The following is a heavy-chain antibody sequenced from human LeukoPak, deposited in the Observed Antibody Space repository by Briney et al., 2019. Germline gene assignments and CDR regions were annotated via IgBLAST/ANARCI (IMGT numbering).Heavy chain of an antibody. CDR2: ISYDGSNK. J-gene: IGHJ4*02. CDR3: ARDSGWWRFDF. V-gene: IGHV3-30-3*01. CDR1: GFTFSSYA. D-gene: IGHD6-13*01. Sequence: GGSLRLSCAASGFTFSSYAMHWVRQAPGKGLEWVAVISYDGSNKYYADSVKGRFTISRDNGKNSLYLQMNSLRAEDMAVYYCARDSGWWRFDFWGQGTLVTVSS.